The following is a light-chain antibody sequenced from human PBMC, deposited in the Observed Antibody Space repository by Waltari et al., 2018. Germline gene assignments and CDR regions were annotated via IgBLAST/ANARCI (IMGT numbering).Light chain of an antibody. Sequence: DIQMTQSPSSLSASVGDRVTITCQASQGISNWLAWYQQKGGKAPKLLIYAASSLESGFPSRFSGSGYGTEFTLTISSLQPEDFATYYCQQHNNYPHTFGQGTKVEI. V-gene: IGKV1-12*01. CDR1: QGISNW. CDR3: QQHNNYPHT. J-gene: IGKJ2*01. CDR2: AAS.